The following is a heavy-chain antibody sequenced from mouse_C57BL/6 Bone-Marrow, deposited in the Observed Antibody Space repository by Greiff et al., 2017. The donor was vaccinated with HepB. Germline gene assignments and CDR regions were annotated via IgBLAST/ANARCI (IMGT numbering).Heavy chain of an antibody. CDR2: IDPSDSYT. D-gene: IGHD2-4*01. CDR3: ARGGDYDEGFAY. V-gene: IGHV1-69*01. CDR1: GYTFTSYW. J-gene: IGHJ3*01. Sequence: QVQLKQPGAELVMPGASVKLSCKASGYTFTSYWMHWVKQRPGQGLEWIGEIDPSDSYTNYNQKFKGKSTLTVDKSSSTAYMQLSSLTSEDSAVYYCARGGDYDEGFAYWGQGTLVTVSA.